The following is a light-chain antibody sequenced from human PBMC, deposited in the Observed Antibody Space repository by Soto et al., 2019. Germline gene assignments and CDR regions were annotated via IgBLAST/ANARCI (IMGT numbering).Light chain of an antibody. CDR1: QSISSN. Sequence: EIVMTQSPATLSVSPGERATLSCRASQSISSNLAWYQQKPGQAPRLLIYGESTRATGIPARFSGSGSGTEFTLTISSLQSEDFAVYYCQQYNNWSPWTFVQGTKVEIK. J-gene: IGKJ1*01. CDR2: GES. CDR3: QQYNNWSPWT. V-gene: IGKV3D-15*01.